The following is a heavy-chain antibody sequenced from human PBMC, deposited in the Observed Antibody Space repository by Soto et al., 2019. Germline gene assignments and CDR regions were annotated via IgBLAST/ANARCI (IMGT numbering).Heavy chain of an antibody. CDR2: IDPSDSYT. CDR3: AREGSIVVVPAAITSYYYGMDV. V-gene: IGHV5-10-1*01. CDR1: GYSFTSYW. D-gene: IGHD2-2*02. Sequence: GESLKISCKGSGYSFTSYWISWVRQMPGKGLEWMGRIDPSDSYTNYSPSFQGHVTISADKSISTAYLQWSSLKASDTAMYYCAREGSIVVVPAAITSYYYGMDVWGQGTKVTVS. J-gene: IGHJ6*02.